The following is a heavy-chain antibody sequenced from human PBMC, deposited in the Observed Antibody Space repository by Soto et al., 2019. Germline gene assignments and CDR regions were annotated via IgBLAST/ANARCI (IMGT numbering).Heavy chain of an antibody. CDR1: GVSISSYY. V-gene: IGHV4-59*01. Sequence: SETLSLTCTVSGVSISSYYWSWIRQPPGKGLEWIGYIYYSGSTNYNPSLKSRVTISVDTSKNQFSLKLSSVTAADTAVYYCARRYGSAFDIWGQGTMVTVSS. CDR2: IYYSGST. J-gene: IGHJ3*02. CDR3: ARRYGSAFDI. D-gene: IGHD3-10*01.